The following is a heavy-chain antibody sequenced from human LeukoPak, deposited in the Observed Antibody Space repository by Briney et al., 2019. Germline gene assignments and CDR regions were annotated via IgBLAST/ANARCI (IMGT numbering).Heavy chain of an antibody. CDR3: GIGTFSRSSVFFS. D-gene: IGHD6-6*01. J-gene: IGHJ1*01. Sequence: GGPVTLSCSACGFTFCIHSLMWLPPAPGKGLEGGSSISSSSSYIYYADPVRGRLTISKDTDTTSLELQSNSLRGEGTAVCYSGIGTFSRSSVFFSWGQRPLVTVSS. CDR2: ISSSSSYI. V-gene: IGHV3-21*01. CDR1: GFTFCIHS.